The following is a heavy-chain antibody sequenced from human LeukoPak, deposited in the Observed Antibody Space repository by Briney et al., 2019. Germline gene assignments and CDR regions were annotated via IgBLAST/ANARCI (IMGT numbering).Heavy chain of an antibody. CDR2: ISAYNGNT. V-gene: IGHV1-18*01. Sequence: SVKVSCKASGYSFTTYGFSWVRQAPGQGLEWMGWISAYNGNTNYAQRLQGRVTMTTDTSTSTVYMELRSLRSDNTAVYYCARDKNWKPDYWGQGTLVTVSS. D-gene: IGHD1-1*01. CDR1: GYSFTTYG. CDR3: ARDKNWKPDY. J-gene: IGHJ4*02.